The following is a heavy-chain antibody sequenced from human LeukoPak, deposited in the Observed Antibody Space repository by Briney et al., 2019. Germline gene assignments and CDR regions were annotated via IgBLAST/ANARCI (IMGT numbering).Heavy chain of an antibody. J-gene: IGHJ3*02. D-gene: IGHD3-22*01. CDR3: ARGITMIVVGEARSFDI. Sequence: ASVKVSCKAFGYTFTSNYMHWVRQAPGQGPEWMGVISPSGGSTTYAQKFQGRVTLTRDMSTSTDYLELSSLRSEDTAVYYCARGITMIVVGEARSFDIWGQGTMVTVSS. V-gene: IGHV1-46*01. CDR1: GYTFTSNY. CDR2: ISPSGGST.